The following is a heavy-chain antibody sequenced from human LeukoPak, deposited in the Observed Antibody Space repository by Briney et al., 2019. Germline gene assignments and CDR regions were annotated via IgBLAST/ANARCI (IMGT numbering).Heavy chain of an antibody. V-gene: IGHV3-23*01. J-gene: IGHJ6*03. CDR1: GFTFSSYG. Sequence: GGSLRLSCAASGFTFSSYGMSWVRQAPGKGLEWVSAISGSGGGTHCADSVKGRFTISRDNSKNTLYLQMNSLRAEDTAVYYCAKAYGYDILTRGYMDVWGKGTTVTISS. CDR3: AKAYGYDILTRGYMDV. D-gene: IGHD3-9*01. CDR2: ISGSGGGT.